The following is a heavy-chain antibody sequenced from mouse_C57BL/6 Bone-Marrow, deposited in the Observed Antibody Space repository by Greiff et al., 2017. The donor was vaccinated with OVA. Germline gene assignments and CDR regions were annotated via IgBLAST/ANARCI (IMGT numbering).Heavy chain of an antibody. CDR1: GYTFTSYW. CDR2: IDPSDSYT. CDR3: AREEAYEDAMDY. Sequence: QVQLQQPGAELVKPGASVKLSCKASGYTFTSYWMQWVKQRPGQGLEWIGEIDPSDSYTNYNQKFKGKATLTVDTSSSTAYMQLSSLTSEDSAVYYCAREEAYEDAMDYWGQGTSVTVSS. V-gene: IGHV1-50*01. D-gene: IGHD1-1*01. J-gene: IGHJ4*01.